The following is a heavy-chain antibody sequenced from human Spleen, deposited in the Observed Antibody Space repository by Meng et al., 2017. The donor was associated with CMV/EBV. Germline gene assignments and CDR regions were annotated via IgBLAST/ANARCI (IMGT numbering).Heavy chain of an antibody. CDR1: ILTHFKSYS. D-gene: IGHD2-2*01. CDR2: LSYDGSQR. CDR3: ARAAFCSSSTCWYGMDV. J-gene: IGHJ6*02. Sequence: GVSLRLSCVSSILTHFKSYSMHWVRQAPGKGLEWVAILSYDGSQRYYTDSVKGRFTISRDNSMDTMYLQMNSLRPEDTAVYYCARAAFCSSSTCWYGMDVWGQGTTVTVSS. V-gene: IGHV3-30*14.